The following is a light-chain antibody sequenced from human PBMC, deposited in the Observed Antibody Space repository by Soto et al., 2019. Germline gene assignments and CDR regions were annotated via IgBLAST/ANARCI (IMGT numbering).Light chain of an antibody. J-gene: IGLJ1*01. CDR3: CSYTGRTTYV. Sequence: QSVLTQPASVSGSPGQSITISCTGTASDVGGYNYVSWYQQHPGKAPKLMIHAVSNRPSGISSRFSGSKSGNAASLTISGLQSEDEADYFCCSYTGRTTYVFGTGTKVTFL. CDR2: AVS. V-gene: IGLV2-14*01. CDR1: ASDVGGYNY.